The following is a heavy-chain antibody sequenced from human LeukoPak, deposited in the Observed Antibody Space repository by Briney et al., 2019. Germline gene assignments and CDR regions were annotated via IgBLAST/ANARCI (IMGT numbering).Heavy chain of an antibody. Sequence: ASVKVFCKASGYTFTGYYMHWVRQAPGQGLEWMGWINPNSGGTNYAQKFQSWVTMTRDTSISTAYMELSRLRSDDTAVYYCARSPGIAVAGLDYFDYWGQGTLVTVSS. CDR2: INPNSGGT. V-gene: IGHV1-2*04. D-gene: IGHD6-19*01. CDR3: ARSPGIAVAGLDYFDY. CDR1: GYTFTGYY. J-gene: IGHJ4*02.